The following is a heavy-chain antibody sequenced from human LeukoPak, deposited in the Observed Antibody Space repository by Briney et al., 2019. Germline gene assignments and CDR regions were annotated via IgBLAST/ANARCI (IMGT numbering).Heavy chain of an antibody. CDR2: IYYSGST. Sequence: PSETLSLTCTVSGGSISSCGSYWSWIRQHPGKGLEWIGYIYYSGSTYYNPSLKSRVTISVDTSKNQFSLKLSSVTAADTAVYYCARESITMIAPTYWGQGTLVTVSS. V-gene: IGHV4-31*03. CDR1: GGSISSCGSY. J-gene: IGHJ4*02. D-gene: IGHD3-22*01. CDR3: ARESITMIAPTY.